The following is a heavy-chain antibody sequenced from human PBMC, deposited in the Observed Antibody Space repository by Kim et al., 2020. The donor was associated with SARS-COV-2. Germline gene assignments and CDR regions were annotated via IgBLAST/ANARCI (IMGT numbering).Heavy chain of an antibody. CDR3: PGRGS. Sequence: GESLKISCKGSGYSFTSYWISWVRQMPGKGLEWMGRIDTSASYTNYSPSFQGHVTISADKSIRTAYLQGSSLKAWDTARNYWPGRGSWGQGTRVTASP. V-gene: IGHV5-10-1*01. CDR1: GYSFTSYW. J-gene: IGHJ5*02. D-gene: IGHD3-10*01. CDR2: IDTSASYT.